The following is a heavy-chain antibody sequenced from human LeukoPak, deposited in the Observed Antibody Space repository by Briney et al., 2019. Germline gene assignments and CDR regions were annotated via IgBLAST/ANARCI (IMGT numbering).Heavy chain of an antibody. CDR2: IWYDGSNK. D-gene: IGHD3-22*01. CDR3: ARGSRLYYYDSSGYYY. CDR1: GFTFSSYA. V-gene: IGHV3-33*08. Sequence: GGSLRLSCAASGFTFSSYAMSWVRQAPGKGLEWVAVIWYDGSNKYYADSVKGRFTISRDNSKNTLYLQMNSLRAEDTAVYYCARGSRLYYYDSSGYYYWGQGTLVTVSS. J-gene: IGHJ4*02.